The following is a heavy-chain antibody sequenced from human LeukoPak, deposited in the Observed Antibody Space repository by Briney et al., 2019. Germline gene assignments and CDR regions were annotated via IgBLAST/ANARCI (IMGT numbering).Heavy chain of an antibody. CDR1: GFTFSSYA. D-gene: IGHD3-10*01. J-gene: IGHJ4*02. CDR2: ISGSGGST. V-gene: IGHV3-23*01. Sequence: GGSLRLSCAASGFTFSSYAMSWVRQAPGKGLEWVSAISGSGGSTYYADSVKGRFTISRDNSKNTLYLQMNSLRAEDTAVYYCAKDFGYYYGSGSYYNRNGFDYWGQGTLVTVSS. CDR3: AKDFGYYYGSGSYYNRNGFDY.